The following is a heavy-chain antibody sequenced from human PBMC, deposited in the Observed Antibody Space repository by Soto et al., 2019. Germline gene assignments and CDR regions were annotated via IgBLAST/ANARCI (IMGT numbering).Heavy chain of an antibody. CDR1: GYTSTSYG. D-gene: IGHD1-26*01. Sequence: QVQLEQSGAEVKKPGASVKVSCKASGYTSTSYGISWVRQARGQGLEWMGRISAYNGNTNYAQKLQGRVTMTTDTCTSTTYMELRSLRSDDTAVYYCARVVGALGHWFDPWGQGTLVTVSS. V-gene: IGHV1-18*01. CDR2: ISAYNGNT. J-gene: IGHJ5*02. CDR3: ARVVGALGHWFDP.